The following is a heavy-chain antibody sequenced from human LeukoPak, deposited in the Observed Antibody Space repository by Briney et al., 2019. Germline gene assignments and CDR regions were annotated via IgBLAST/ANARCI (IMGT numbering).Heavy chain of an antibody. CDR3: ARTLEYQLLFGSFDI. CDR2: IYYSGST. CDR1: GGSISSYY. D-gene: IGHD2-2*01. V-gene: IGHV4-59*01. Sequence: SQTLSLTCTVSGGSISSYYWSWIRQPPGKGLEWIGYIYYSGSTNYNPSLKSRVTISVDTSKNQFSLKLSSVTAADTAVYYCARTLEYQLLFGSFDIWGQGTMVTVSS. J-gene: IGHJ3*02.